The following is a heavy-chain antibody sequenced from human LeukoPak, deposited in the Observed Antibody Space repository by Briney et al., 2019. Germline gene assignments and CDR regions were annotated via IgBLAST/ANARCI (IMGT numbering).Heavy chain of an antibody. Sequence: ASVKVSRKASGYTFSSYGISWVRQAPGQGLEWMGWISGYDGNRNYAQKFQGRVTMTTDPSTSTAYMELRSLRFDDTAVYYCARCDYVWGDYRYRPILYFDFWGQGSLVTVPS. CDR2: ISGYDGNR. CDR1: GYTFSSYG. J-gene: IGHJ4*02. V-gene: IGHV1-18*01. CDR3: ARCDYVWGDYRYRPILYFDF. D-gene: IGHD3-16*02.